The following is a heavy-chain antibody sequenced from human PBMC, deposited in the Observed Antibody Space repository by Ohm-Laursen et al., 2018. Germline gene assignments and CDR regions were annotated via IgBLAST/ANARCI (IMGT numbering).Heavy chain of an antibody. CDR2: IKQDGTEK. J-gene: IGHJ4*02. CDR1: GFTFSNFW. Sequence: SLRLSCAASGFTFSNFWMSWVRQAPGKGLEWVASIKQDGTEKHYVESMQGRFTISRDNAKNSVYLQMNSLRAEDTAIYYCARGPIDNNGYNPDYWGQGTLVTVSS. V-gene: IGHV3-7*01. CDR3: ARGPIDNNGYNPDY. D-gene: IGHD1-14*01.